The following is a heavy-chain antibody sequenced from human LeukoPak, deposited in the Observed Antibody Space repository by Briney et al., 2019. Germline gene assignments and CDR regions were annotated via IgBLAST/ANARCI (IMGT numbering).Heavy chain of an antibody. CDR3: AKAESGGIYDSSGSFDY. V-gene: IGHV3-30*18. CDR1: EFTLSSYG. Sequence: GGSLRLSCAASEFTLSSYGMHWVRQAPGKGLEWVAFISYDGRNKYYADSVMGRFTISRDYSKNTLYLQMNSLRAEDTAVYYCAKAESGGIYDSSGSFDYWGQGTLVTVSS. CDR2: ISYDGRNK. J-gene: IGHJ4*02. D-gene: IGHD3-22*01.